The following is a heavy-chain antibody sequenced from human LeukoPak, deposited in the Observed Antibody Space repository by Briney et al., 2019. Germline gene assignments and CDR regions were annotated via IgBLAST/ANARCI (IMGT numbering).Heavy chain of an antibody. V-gene: IGHV3-21*01. CDR2: ISSSSRYI. CDR1: GFTFSSYS. Sequence: VGALRLSCAASGFTFSSYSMNWVRQAPGKGLEWVSSISSSSRYIYYADSVKGRFTISRDNAKNSLYLQMNSLRAEDTAVYYCARDPKTYYYDSSGRSRGVFDYWGQGTLVTASS. CDR3: ARDPKTYYYDSSGRSRGVFDY. J-gene: IGHJ4*02. D-gene: IGHD3-22*01.